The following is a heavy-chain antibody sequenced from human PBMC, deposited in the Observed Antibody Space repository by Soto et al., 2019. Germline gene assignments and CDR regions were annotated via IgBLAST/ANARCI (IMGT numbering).Heavy chain of an antibody. J-gene: IGHJ6*02. CDR3: AKDRSIDDSSGYYYYYYYGMDV. V-gene: IGHV3-30*18. D-gene: IGHD3-22*01. Sequence: GGSLRLSCAASGFTFSSYGMHWVRQAPGKGLEWVAVISYDGSNKYYADSVKGRFTISRDNSKNTLYLQMNSLRAEDTAVYYCAKDRSIDDSSGYYYYYYYGMDVWGQGTMVTVSS. CDR2: ISYDGSNK. CDR1: GFTFSSYG.